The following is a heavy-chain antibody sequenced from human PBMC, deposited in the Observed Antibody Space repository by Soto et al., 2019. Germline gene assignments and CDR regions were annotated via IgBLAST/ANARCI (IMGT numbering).Heavy chain of an antibody. CDR2: ISYTGRT. CDR3: ARGSFSSSSSWFDP. CDR1: GGSISSDANF. V-gene: IGHV4-31*03. Sequence: SETLSLTCTVSGGSISSDANFWSWIRQLPGRGLEWIGYISYTGRTYYTPSLNSRLTMSLDTSKNLFSLRLSAVTAADTAVYFCARGSFSSSSSWFDPWGQGTLVTVSS. D-gene: IGHD6-6*01. J-gene: IGHJ5*02.